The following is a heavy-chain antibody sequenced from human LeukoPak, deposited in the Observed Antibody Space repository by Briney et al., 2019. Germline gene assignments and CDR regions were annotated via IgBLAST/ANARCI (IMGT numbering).Heavy chain of an antibody. V-gene: IGHV4-39*01. Sequence: PSGTLSLTCTVAGGSISNNLYYWGWVRQPPGKGLEWIGSLYYTGSTYHNPSLKSRVTMSVDTSKKQFSLKLSSVTAADTAVYYCARHAVEAASRWFDPWGQGTLVTVSS. CDR1: GGSISNNLYY. CDR3: ARHAVEAASRWFDP. D-gene: IGHD1-1*01. J-gene: IGHJ5*02. CDR2: LYYTGST.